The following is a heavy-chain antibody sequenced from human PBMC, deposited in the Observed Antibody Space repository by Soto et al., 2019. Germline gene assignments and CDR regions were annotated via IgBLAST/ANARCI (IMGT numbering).Heavy chain of an antibody. D-gene: IGHD3-10*02. CDR2: IIPIFGTA. V-gene: IGHV1-69*13. CDR1: GGTFSSYA. J-gene: IGHJ4*02. CDR3: ARSGTVRGVIMGIFAY. Sequence: ASVKVSCKASGGTFSSYAISWVRQAPGQGLEWMGGIIPIFGTANYAQKFQGRVTITADESTSTAYMELSSLRSEDTAVYYCARSGTVRGVIMGIFAYWGQGTLVTVSS.